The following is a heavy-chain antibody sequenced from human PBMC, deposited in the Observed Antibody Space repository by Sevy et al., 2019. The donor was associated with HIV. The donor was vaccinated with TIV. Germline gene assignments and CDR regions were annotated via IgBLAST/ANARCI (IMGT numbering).Heavy chain of an antibody. D-gene: IGHD3-9*01. V-gene: IGHV3-48*03. J-gene: IGHJ4*02. CDR2: ISSSGSTI. CDR1: GFTFSSYE. CDR3: ARERLDILTGYYDY. Sequence: GGSLRLSCAASGFTFSSYEMNWVRQAPGKGLEWVSYISSSGSTIYYADSVKGRFTISRDNAKNSLYLQMNSLRAEDTAVYYCARERLDILTGYYDYWGQGTLVTVSS.